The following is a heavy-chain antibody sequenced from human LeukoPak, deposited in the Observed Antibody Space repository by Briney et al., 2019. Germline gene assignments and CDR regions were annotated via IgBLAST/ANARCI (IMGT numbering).Heavy chain of an antibody. CDR2: IKQDGSEK. Sequence: GGSLRLSCAASGFTFSSYWMSWVRQAPGKGLEWVANIKQDGSEKYYVDSVKGRFTISRDNAKNSLYLQMNSLRAEDTAVYYCARSLKSRATPNWFDPWGQGTLVTVSS. J-gene: IGHJ5*02. V-gene: IGHV3-7*01. D-gene: IGHD5-12*01. CDR1: GFTFSSYW. CDR3: ARSLKSRATPNWFDP.